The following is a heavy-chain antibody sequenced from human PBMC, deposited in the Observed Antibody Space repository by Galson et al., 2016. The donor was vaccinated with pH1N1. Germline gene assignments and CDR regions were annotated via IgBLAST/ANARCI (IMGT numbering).Heavy chain of an antibody. CDR1: GYTFTDYD. V-gene: IGHV1-8*01. CDR2: MNPNNDNT. CDR3: ARGGYCGGGGCYDVFDY. D-gene: IGHD2-15*01. Sequence: SVKVSCKASGYTFTDYDISWVRQGTGQGLEWMGWMNPNNDNTGYAQKFQGRVTMTRNTSISTAYMELSSLRSEDTAVYYCARGGYCGGGGCYDVFDYWGQGT. J-gene: IGHJ4*02.